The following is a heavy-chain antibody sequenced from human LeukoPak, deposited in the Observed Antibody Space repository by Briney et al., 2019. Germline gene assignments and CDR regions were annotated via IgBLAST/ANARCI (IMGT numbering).Heavy chain of an antibody. Sequence: GGSLRLSCAASGFTFRNYWMSWVRQAPGKGLEWVANIIQDGSEKNYVDSVKGRFTISRDNAKNSLYLQMNSLRAEDTAVYYCARDKAYGDSEDFWGQRTLVAVSS. CDR2: IIQDGSEK. D-gene: IGHD4-17*01. V-gene: IGHV3-7*05. CDR3: ARDKAYGDSEDF. CDR1: GFTFRNYW. J-gene: IGHJ4*02.